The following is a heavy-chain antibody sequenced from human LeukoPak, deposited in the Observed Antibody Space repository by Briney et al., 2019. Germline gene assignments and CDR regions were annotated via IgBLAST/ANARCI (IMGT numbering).Heavy chain of an antibody. CDR2: IYYSGST. Sequence: PSETLSLTCTVSGASISSSSYYWGWIRQPPGKGLEWIGSIYYSGSTYYNPSLKSRVTISVHTSKNQFSLKLSSVTAADTAVYYCASQNHFDPDYWGQGTLVTVSS. J-gene: IGHJ4*02. CDR3: ASQNHFDPDY. V-gene: IGHV4-39*01. CDR1: GASISSSSYY. D-gene: IGHD3-9*01.